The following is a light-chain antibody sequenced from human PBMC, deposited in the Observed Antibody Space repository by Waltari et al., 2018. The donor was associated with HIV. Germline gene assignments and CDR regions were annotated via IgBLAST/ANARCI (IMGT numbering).Light chain of an antibody. CDR1: KLGATY. CDR3: QAWDSSTAV. CDR2: QDS. J-gene: IGLJ2*01. Sequence: SYELTQPTSVSVSPGQTASIPCSGDKLGATYACWYQQKPGQSPVLVIDQDSKRPSGIPERFSGSNSGNTATLTISGTQAMDEADYYCQAWDSSTAVFGGGNKLTVL. V-gene: IGLV3-1*01.